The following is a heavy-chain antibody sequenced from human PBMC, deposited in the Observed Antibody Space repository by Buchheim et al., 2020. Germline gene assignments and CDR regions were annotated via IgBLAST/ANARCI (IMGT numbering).Heavy chain of an antibody. J-gene: IGHJ4*02. V-gene: IGHV3-74*01. CDR3: ARDPLLNGGTLDY. D-gene: IGHD1-1*01. CDR1: GFTFSDLW. CDR2: INSDWSST. Sequence: VQLVESGGGLVQPGGSLRLSCAASGFTFSDLWMHWVRQTPGKGLMWVSRINSDWSSTIYGESVKGRFTVSRDNAKNTLYLQMNSLRAEDTGVYYCARDPLLNGGTLDYWGQGT.